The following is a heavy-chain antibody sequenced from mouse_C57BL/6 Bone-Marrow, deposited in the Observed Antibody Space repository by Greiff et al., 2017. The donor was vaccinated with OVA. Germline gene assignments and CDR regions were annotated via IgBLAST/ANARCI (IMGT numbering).Heavy chain of an antibody. CDR3: ARLYYGSRKYYAMDY. Sequence: QVQLKESGAELVKPGASVKLSCKASGYTFTSYWMHWVKQRPGQGLEWIGMIHPNSGSTNYNEKFKSKATLTVDKSSSTAYMQLSSLTSEDSAVYYCARLYYGSRKYYAMDYWGQGTSVTVSS. D-gene: IGHD1-1*01. V-gene: IGHV1-64*01. CDR2: IHPNSGST. CDR1: GYTFTSYW. J-gene: IGHJ4*01.